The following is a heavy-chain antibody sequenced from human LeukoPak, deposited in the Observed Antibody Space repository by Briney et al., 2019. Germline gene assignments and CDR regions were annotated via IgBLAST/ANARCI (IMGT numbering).Heavy chain of an antibody. CDR2: IYYSRTT. J-gene: IGHJ5*02. V-gene: IGHV4-59*12. Sequence: KTSETLSLTCTVSGGSSSGYYWSWIRQPPGEGLEWIGYIYYSRTTDDSPFLRSRVTMSVATSKNQFSLKLSSATAADTAVYYCARDLLDIVVVPAATVNWFDPWGQGTLVTVSS. CDR3: ARDLLDIVVVPAATVNWFDP. CDR1: GGSSSGYY. D-gene: IGHD2-2*03.